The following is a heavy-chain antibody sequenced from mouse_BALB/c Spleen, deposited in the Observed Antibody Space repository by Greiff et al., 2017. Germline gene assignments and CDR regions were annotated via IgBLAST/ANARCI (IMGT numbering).Heavy chain of an antibody. V-gene: IGHV2-9*02. CDR2: IWAGGST. Sequence: VQLQQSGPGLVAPSQSLSITCTVSGFSLTSYGVHWVRQPPGKGLEWLGVIWAGGSTNYNSALMSRLSISKDNSKSQVFLKMNSLQTDDTAMYYCARAALYGSSYAYWGQGTLVTVSA. D-gene: IGHD1-1*01. J-gene: IGHJ3*01. CDR3: ARAALYGSSYAY. CDR1: GFSLTSYG.